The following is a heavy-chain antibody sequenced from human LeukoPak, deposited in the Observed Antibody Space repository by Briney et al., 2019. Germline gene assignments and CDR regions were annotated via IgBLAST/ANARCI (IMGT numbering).Heavy chain of an antibody. CDR1: GFTFSGYS. CDR3: ARTSVPAAISPYFFDS. Sequence: GGALRLSCAAPGFTFSGYSMNWGRPAPGKGLGGVSFICGRSNYIYYADSVRGRFTISRDNAKNSLYLQMNSPRAEDTAVYYCARTSVPAAISPYFFDSWGQGTLVTVSS. J-gene: IGHJ4*02. CDR2: ICGRSNYI. V-gene: IGHV3-21*01. D-gene: IGHD2-2*02.